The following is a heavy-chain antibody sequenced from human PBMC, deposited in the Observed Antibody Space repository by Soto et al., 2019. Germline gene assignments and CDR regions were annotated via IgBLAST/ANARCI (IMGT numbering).Heavy chain of an antibody. Sequence: GGSLRLSCSASGFTFSSYAMSWVRQAPGKGLEWVSAISGSGGSTYYADSVKGRFTISRDNSKNTLYLQMNSLRAEDTAVYYCAKPTTVTTVYDAFDIWGQGTMVTVSS. CDR3: AKPTTVTTVYDAFDI. D-gene: IGHD4-17*01. CDR2: ISGSGGST. CDR1: GFTFSSYA. J-gene: IGHJ3*02. V-gene: IGHV3-23*01.